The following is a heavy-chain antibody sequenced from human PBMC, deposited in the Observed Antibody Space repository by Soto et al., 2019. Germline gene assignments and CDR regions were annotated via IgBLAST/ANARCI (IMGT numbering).Heavy chain of an antibody. D-gene: IGHD4-17*01. CDR1: GFTFSSYD. Sequence: EVQLVESGGGLVQPGGSLRLSCVASGFTFSSYDMHWVRQATGKGLEWVSVIGSAGDTYYPGSVKGRFTISRENAKNSLYLQMNSLRAEDTAVYYCARGLRSLYYFDYWGQGTLVTVSS. J-gene: IGHJ4*02. V-gene: IGHV3-13*01. CDR3: ARGLRSLYYFDY. CDR2: IGSAGDT.